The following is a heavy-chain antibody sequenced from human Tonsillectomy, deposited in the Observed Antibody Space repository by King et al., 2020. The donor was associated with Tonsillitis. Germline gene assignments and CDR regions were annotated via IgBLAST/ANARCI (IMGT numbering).Heavy chain of an antibody. J-gene: IGHJ4*02. CDR1: GGSISSYY. CDR3: AREGIAAAGRGFDY. CDR2: IYTSGST. V-gene: IGHV4-4*07. Sequence: VQLQESGPGLVKPSETLSLTCTVSGGSISSYYWSWIRQPAGKGLAWIGRIYTSGSTNYNPSLKSRVTMSVDTSKNQFSLKLSSVTAADTAVYYCAREGIAAAGRGFDYWGQGTLVTVSS. D-gene: IGHD6-13*01.